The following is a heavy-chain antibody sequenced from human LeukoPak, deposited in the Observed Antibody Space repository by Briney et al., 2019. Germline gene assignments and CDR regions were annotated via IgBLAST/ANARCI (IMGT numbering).Heavy chain of an antibody. V-gene: IGHV1-8*03. J-gene: IGHJ6*03. CDR3: ARGPEWPYYYYYMDV. Sequence: GASVKVSCKASGYTFTSYDINWVRQAAGQGLEWMGWMNPNSGNTDYAQKFQGRVTITRNTSISTAYMELSSLRSEDTAVYYCARGPEWPYYYYYMDVWGKGTTVTVSS. D-gene: IGHD3-3*01. CDR1: GYTFTSYD. CDR2: MNPNSGNT.